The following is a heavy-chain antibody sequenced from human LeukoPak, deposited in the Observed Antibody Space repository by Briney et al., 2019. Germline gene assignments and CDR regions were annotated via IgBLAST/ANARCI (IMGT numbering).Heavy chain of an antibody. J-gene: IGHJ6*04. CDR1: GFTFSTYG. D-gene: IGHD3-10*02. CDR3: AELGITMIGGV. Sequence: GGTLRLSCTASGFTFSTYGMSWVRQAPGKGLEWVSVVYTGGTTYYTDSVKGRFTISRDNSQNTVFLQMNSLRDEDTAVYYCAELGITMIGGVWGKGTTVTISS. V-gene: IGHV3-23*03. CDR2: VYTGGTT.